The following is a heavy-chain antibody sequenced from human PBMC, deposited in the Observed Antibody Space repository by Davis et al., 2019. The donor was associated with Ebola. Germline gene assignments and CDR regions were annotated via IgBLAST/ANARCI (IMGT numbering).Heavy chain of an antibody. J-gene: IGHJ6*03. CDR3: ARGATVLLWFGELFETRGYFYMDV. D-gene: IGHD3-10*01. Sequence: GESLKISCAASGFTFSKYWMNWVRQAPGKGLEWVANIKQDGSEKYYVDSVKGRFSISRDNAKNPLELEMNSLRAEDTAVYYCARGATVLLWFGELFETRGYFYMDVWGKGTTVTVSS. CDR1: GFTFSKYW. V-gene: IGHV3-7*03. CDR2: IKQDGSEK.